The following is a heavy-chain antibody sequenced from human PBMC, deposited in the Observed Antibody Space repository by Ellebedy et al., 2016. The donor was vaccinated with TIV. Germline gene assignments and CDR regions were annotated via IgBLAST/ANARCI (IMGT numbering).Heavy chain of an antibody. V-gene: IGHV3-30-3*01. CDR1: GFTFSSYA. CDR2: ISYDESKK. D-gene: IGHD6-13*01. J-gene: IGHJ4*02. CDR3: ARDSVRYSSTWYCFDY. Sequence: PGGSLRLSCAASGFTFSSYAMHWVRQAPGKGPEWVAGISYDESKKYYADSVKGRFTISRDNSKNTLYLQMNSLRAEDTDVYYCARDSVRYSSTWYCFDYWGQGTLVTVSS.